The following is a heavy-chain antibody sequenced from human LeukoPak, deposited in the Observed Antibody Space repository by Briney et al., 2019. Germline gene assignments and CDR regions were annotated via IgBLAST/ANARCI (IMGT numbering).Heavy chain of an antibody. CDR1: GGSFSGYY. J-gene: IGHJ4*02. V-gene: IGHV4-34*01. CDR3: ASRDTATGLD. CDR2: IHHSGST. Sequence: SETLSLTCAVYGGSFSGYYWSWIRQPPGRGLEWIGEIHHSGSTNYNPSLKSRVTISVDTSKNQFSLKLSSVTAADTAVYYCASRDTATGLDWGQGTLVTVSS. D-gene: IGHD5-18*01.